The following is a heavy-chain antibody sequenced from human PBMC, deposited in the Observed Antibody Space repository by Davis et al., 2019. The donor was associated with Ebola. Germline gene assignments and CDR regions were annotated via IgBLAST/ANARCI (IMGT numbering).Heavy chain of an antibody. CDR3: AKDLRAVAGTIDY. J-gene: IGHJ4*02. D-gene: IGHD6-19*01. V-gene: IGHV3-30-3*01. Sequence: GESLKISCAASGFTFSSYAMHWVRQAPGKGLEWVAVISYNGSNKYYADSVRGRFTISRDNSKNTLHPQMKSLRAEDTAVYYCAKDLRAVAGTIDYWGQGTLVTVSS. CDR2: ISYNGSNK. CDR1: GFTFSSYA.